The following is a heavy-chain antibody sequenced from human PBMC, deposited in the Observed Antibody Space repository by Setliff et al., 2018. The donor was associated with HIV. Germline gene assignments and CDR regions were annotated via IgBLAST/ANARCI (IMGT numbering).Heavy chain of an antibody. CDR2: IYHSGST. CDR1: GGSISSSNW. D-gene: IGHD5-18*01. V-gene: IGHV4-4*02. Sequence: PSETLSLTCAVSGGSISSSNWWRWVRQPPGKGLEWIGEIYHSGSTNYNPSLKSRVTISMDKSKSQFSLILTSVTAADTAVYYCARDPGGYTYAKDYWGQGTLVTVSS. CDR3: ARDPGGYTYAKDY. J-gene: IGHJ4*02.